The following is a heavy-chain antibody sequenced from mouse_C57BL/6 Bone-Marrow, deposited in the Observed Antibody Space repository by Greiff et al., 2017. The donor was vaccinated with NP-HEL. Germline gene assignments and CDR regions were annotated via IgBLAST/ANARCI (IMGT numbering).Heavy chain of an antibody. CDR2: ILPGSGST. CDR1: GFTFTSYW. V-gene: IGHV1-9*01. J-gene: IGHJ2*01. CDR3: ASTGQATLSY. Sequence: VQLLQSGADLMKPGASLKLSCTATGFTFTSYWIDWVNQTPGHGLEWIGEILPGSGSTYYTEKFKGQVTFSADTAYNTAYLQLSSLTAEDSAIYYCASTGQATLSYWGQGTTLTVSS. D-gene: IGHD3-2*02.